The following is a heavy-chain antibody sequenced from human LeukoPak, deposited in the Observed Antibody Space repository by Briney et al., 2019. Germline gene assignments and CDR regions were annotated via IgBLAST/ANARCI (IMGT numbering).Heavy chain of an antibody. CDR2: ISAYNGNT. Sequence: ASVKVSCKASGYTFTSSGISWVRQAPGQGLEWMGWISAYNGNTNYAQKLQGRVTMTTDTSTSTAYMELRSLRSDDTAVYYCARDPVGAYCGGDCYSEYFQHWGQGTLVTVSS. CDR1: GYTFTSSG. D-gene: IGHD2-21*02. V-gene: IGHV1-18*04. CDR3: ARDPVGAYCGGDCYSEYFQH. J-gene: IGHJ1*01.